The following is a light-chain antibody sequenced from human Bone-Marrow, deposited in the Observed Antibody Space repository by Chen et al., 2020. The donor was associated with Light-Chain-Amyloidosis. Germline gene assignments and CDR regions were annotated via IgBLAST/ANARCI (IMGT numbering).Light chain of an antibody. CDR3: YTYAGSATFV. CDR2: EGI. V-gene: IGLV2-23*01. Sequence: QSALTHPASVSGSPGQSITIPCTGTSSNVGEYSLVSWYQQHPGKAPKLILYEGIQRPSGVSSRFSGSMSGNTASLTISGLQTEDEADYFCYTYAGSATFVFGSATTVTVL. J-gene: IGLJ1*01. CDR1: SSNVGEYSL.